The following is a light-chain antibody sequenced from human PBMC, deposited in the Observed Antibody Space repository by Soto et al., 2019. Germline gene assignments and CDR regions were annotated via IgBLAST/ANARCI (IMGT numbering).Light chain of an antibody. J-gene: IGLJ2*01. CDR2: RND. CDR1: SSNIGSNY. CDR3: AAWDGRLRGVV. V-gene: IGLV1-47*01. Sequence: QSVVTRPPSASGTPGQRVTISCSGSSSNIGSNYVYWYQHLPGTAPKLLIYRNDQRTSGVPDRISGSKSGTSDSLAISGLRAVDDAEYYCAAWDGRLRGVVFGGGTKLTVL.